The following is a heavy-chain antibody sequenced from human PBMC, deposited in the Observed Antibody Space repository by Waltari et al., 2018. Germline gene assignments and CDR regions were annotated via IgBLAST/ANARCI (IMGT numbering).Heavy chain of an antibody. V-gene: IGHV3-30*01. J-gene: IGHJ4*02. CDR1: GFTFSSYA. D-gene: IGHD3-22*01. Sequence: QVQLVESGGGVVQPGRSLRLSCAASGFTFSSYAMHWVRQAPGKGREWVAVISYDGSNKYYADSVKGRFTISRDNSKNTLYLQMNSLRAEDTAVYYCARALSSGYYFDYWGQGTLVTVSS. CDR2: ISYDGSNK. CDR3: ARALSSGYYFDY.